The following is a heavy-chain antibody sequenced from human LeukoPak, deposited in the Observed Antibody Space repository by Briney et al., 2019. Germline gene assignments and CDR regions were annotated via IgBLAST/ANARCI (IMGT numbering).Heavy chain of an antibody. CDR3: ARHYDNSGYGVFQH. Sequence: PSETLSLTCTVSGVSLSSCYWSWVRHPPGKGLEWIGYIYYSGSTNYNPSLKSRVTISVETSKNQFSLKLSSVTAADTAVYYCARHYDNSGYGVFQHWGQGTLATVSP. CDR2: IYYSGST. D-gene: IGHD3-22*01. J-gene: IGHJ1*01. V-gene: IGHV4-59*08. CDR1: GVSLSSCY.